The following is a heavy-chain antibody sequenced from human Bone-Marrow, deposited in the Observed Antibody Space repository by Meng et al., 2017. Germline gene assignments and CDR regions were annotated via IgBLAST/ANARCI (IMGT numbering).Heavy chain of an antibody. Sequence: GGSLRLSCTASGFTFGDYAMSWVRQAPGKGLEWVGFIRSKAYGGTTEYAASVKGRFTISRDDSKSIAYLQMNSLKTEDTAVYYCAKETNAFDIWGQGRMVTVSS. J-gene: IGHJ3*02. CDR2: IRSKAYGGTT. CDR1: GFTFGDYA. CDR3: AKETNAFDI. V-gene: IGHV3-49*04. D-gene: IGHD4-11*01.